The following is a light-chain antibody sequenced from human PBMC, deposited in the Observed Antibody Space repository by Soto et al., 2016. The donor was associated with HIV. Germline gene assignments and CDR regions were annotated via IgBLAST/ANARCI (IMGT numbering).Light chain of an antibody. J-gene: IGLJ1*01. CDR3: QVWDTTDHYV. Sequence: SFVLTQPPSVSVAPGKTASITCGGNNVGSKTVHWYQQKPGQAPVVVVHDDSVRPSGIPDRISGSNSGNTATLIISRVEVGDEADYYCQVWDTTDHYVFGTGTRVTVL. V-gene: IGLV3-21*03. CDR1: NVGSKT. CDR2: DDS.